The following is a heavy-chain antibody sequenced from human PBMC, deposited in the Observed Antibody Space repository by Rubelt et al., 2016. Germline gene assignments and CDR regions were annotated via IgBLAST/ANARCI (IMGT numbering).Heavy chain of an antibody. Sequence: VQLVESGGGLVKPGGSLRLSCAASGFTFSSYSMNWVRQAPGKGLEWVAVIWYDGSNKYYADSVKGRFTISRDNSKNTLYLQMNSLRAEDTAVYYCARITIFGVGIDYWGQGTLVTVSS. CDR2: IWYDGSNK. J-gene: IGHJ4*02. D-gene: IGHD3-3*01. V-gene: IGHV3-33*08. CDR3: ARITIFGVGIDY. CDR1: GFTFSSYS.